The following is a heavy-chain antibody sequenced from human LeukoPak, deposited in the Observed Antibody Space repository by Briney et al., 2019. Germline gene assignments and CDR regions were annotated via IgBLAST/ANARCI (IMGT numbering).Heavy chain of an antibody. CDR2: IYYSGST. CDR1: GGSISSYY. J-gene: IGHJ4*02. Sequence: KPSETLSLTCTVSGGSISSYYWSWIRQPPGKGLEWIGYIYYSGSTNYNPSLKSRVTISVDTSKNLFSLKLSSVTAADTAVYYCARVQRPLDGADYWGQGTLVTVSS. V-gene: IGHV4-59*01. CDR3: ARVQRPLDGADY. D-gene: IGHD1-1*01.